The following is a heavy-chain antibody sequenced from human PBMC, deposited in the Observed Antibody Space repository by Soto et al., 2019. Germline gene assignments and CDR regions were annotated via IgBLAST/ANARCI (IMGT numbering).Heavy chain of an antibody. Sequence: PVASLRLSFAASGFTFSDYYMSRIRQAPGNPLEKATHISSSGFTIYYADSVKGRFTISRDNAKNSLYLQMNSLRAEDTAVYYCARAPAGTSPFFDYWGQGP. J-gene: IGHJ4*02. V-gene: IGHV3-11*01. CDR2: ISSSGFTI. D-gene: IGHD6-13*01. CDR1: GFTFSDYY. CDR3: ARAPAGTSPFFDY.